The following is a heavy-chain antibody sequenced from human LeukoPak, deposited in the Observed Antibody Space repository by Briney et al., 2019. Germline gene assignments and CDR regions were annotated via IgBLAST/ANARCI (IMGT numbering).Heavy chain of an antibody. V-gene: IGHV1-69*13. D-gene: IGHD3-9*01. Sequence: VASVKVSCKASGGTFNTYAISWVRQAPGQGLEWMGGIIPIFGTANYAQKFQGRVTITADESTSTAYMELSSLRSEDTAVYYCARGPPELNFDWPQMDYWGQGTLVTVSS. CDR3: ARGPPELNFDWPQMDY. CDR2: IIPIFGTA. CDR1: GGTFNTYA. J-gene: IGHJ4*02.